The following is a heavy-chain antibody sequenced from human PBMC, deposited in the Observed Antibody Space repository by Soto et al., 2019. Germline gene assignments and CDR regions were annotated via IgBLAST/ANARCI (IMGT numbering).Heavy chain of an antibody. CDR2: IWYDGSNK. J-gene: IGHJ4*02. D-gene: IGHD1-26*01. V-gene: IGHV3-33*01. CDR3: ARDPVGAHQLDY. Sequence: QVQLVESGGGVVQPGRSLRLSCAASGFTFSSYGMHWVRQAPGKGLEWVAVIWYDGSNKYYADSVKGRFTISRDNSKNTLYLQMNSLRAEDTAVYYCARDPVGAHQLDYWGQGTLATVSS. CDR1: GFTFSSYG.